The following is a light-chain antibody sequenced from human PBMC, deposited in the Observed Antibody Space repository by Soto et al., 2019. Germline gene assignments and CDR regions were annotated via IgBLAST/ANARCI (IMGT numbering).Light chain of an antibody. CDR3: QQANSFPQT. CDR2: AAS. J-gene: IGKJ5*01. V-gene: IGKV1-9*01. Sequence: DIQLTQSPSFLSASVGDRVSITRRASQGISSYLAWYQQKPGKAPKLLIYAASTLQSGVPSRFSGSGSGTEFTLTISSVQPDDFATYYCQQANSFPQTFGQGTRLEI. CDR1: QGISSY.